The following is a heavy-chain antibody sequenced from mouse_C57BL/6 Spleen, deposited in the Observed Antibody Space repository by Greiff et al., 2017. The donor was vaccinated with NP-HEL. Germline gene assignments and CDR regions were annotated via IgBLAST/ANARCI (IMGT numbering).Heavy chain of an antibody. CDR2: INPYNGGT. CDR1: GYTFTDYY. CDR3: ARNPSNFYFDY. J-gene: IGHJ2*01. Sequence: VQLQQSGPVLVKPGASVKMSCKASGYTFTDYYMNWVKQSHGKSLEWIGVINPYNGGTSYNQKFKGKATLTVDKSSSTAYMELNSLTSEDSAVYYCARNPSNFYFDYWGQGTTLTVSS. V-gene: IGHV1-19*01. D-gene: IGHD2-5*01.